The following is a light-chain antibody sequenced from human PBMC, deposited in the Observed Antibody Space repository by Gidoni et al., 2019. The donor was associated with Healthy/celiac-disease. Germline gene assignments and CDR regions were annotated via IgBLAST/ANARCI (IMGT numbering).Light chain of an antibody. CDR3: QQSYSTPWT. J-gene: IGKJ1*01. V-gene: IGKV1-39*01. Sequence: DIHVTQSPSSLSASVGDRVTLTCRESQSISSYLNWYQQKPGKAPKLLIYAASSLQSGVPSRFSGSGSGTDFTLTISSLQPEDFATYYCQQSYSTPWTFGQGTKVEIK. CDR1: QSISSY. CDR2: AAS.